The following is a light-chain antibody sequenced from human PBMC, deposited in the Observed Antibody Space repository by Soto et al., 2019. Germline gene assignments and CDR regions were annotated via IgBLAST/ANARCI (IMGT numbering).Light chain of an antibody. V-gene: IGLV2-11*01. J-gene: IGLJ1*01. CDR3: CSYAGSYTLYV. CDR2: DVN. Sequence: SALTQPRSVSGSPGQSVTISCTGTSSDVGGYNYVSWYQQHPGKAPKLMIYDVNKRPSGVPDRFSGSKSGNTASLTISGLQAEDEADYYCCSYAGSYTLYVFGTGTKVTVL. CDR1: SSDVGGYNY.